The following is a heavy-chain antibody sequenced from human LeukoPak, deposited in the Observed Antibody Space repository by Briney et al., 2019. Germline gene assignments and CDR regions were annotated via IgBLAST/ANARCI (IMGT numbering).Heavy chain of an antibody. CDR1: GYTFTGSY. CDR3: LNEHGG. CDR2: ISPASGAT. J-gene: IGHJ4*02. V-gene: IGHV1-2*02. D-gene: IGHD1-1*01. Sequence: GASVRVSCKASGYTFTGSYMHWMRQAPGQGFEWIGWISPASGATKYAQNFQGRVTLTTDTSITTAYMELSSLTSDDAASYYCLNEHGGWGQGTPVTVSS.